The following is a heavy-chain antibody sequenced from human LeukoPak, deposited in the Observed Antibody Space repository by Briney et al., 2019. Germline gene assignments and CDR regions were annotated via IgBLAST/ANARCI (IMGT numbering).Heavy chain of an antibody. CDR3: AGGWGWAPGWFDP. V-gene: IGHV1-46*01. CDR2: INTSGGST. Sequence: APLKVSCKASGYTFTSYGISSVRQAPGHGLEWMGIINTSGGSTSYTPKFHGRVTMTNDKSPSTVYTPLSSLRSEDTGVYCCAGGWGWAPGWFDPWGQGTVLTVFS. D-gene: IGHD2-21*01. J-gene: IGHJ5*02. CDR1: GYTFTSYG.